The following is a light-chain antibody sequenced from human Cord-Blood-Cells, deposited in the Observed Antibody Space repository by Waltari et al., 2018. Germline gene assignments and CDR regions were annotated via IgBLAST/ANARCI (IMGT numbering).Light chain of an antibody. V-gene: IGKV1-33*01. Sequence: DIQMTQSPSSLSASVGDRATITCQASQDISNYLNWYQQKPGKAPKLLTYDASNLETGVPSRFSGSGSGTDFTFTISSLQPEDIATYYCQQYDNLPWTFGQGTKVEIK. J-gene: IGKJ1*01. CDR1: QDISNY. CDR2: DAS. CDR3: QQYDNLPWT.